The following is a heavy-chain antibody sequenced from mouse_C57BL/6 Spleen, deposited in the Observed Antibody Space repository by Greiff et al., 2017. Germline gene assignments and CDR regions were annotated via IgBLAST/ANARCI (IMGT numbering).Heavy chain of an antibody. D-gene: IGHD2-3*01. CDR2: INPSTGGT. V-gene: IGHV1-42*01. CDR1: GYSFTGYY. CDR3: ANYDGYDGFAY. Sequence: VQLQPSGPELVKPGASVKISCKASGYSFTGYYMNWVKQSPEKSLEWIGEINPSTGGTTYNQKFKAKSTFTVDKSSSTAYMQLKSLTSEDSAVYYGANYDGYDGFAYWGKGTLVTVSA. J-gene: IGHJ3*01.